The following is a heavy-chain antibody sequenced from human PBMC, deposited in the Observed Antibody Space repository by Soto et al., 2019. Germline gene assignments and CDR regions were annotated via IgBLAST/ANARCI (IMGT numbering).Heavy chain of an antibody. D-gene: IGHD2-8*01. V-gene: IGHV3-30-3*01. J-gene: IGHJ4*02. Sequence: GGSLRLSCAASGLTLSRYAMHWDRQAPGEGLGWVAVISRDGSSKYYGDSVKGRFTVSRDNSNNTLYLSMTSLRPDDTAVFYCARSRNGAVPDSINFWGQGTLVTVSS. CDR2: ISRDGSSK. CDR3: ARSRNGAVPDSINF. CDR1: GLTLSRYA.